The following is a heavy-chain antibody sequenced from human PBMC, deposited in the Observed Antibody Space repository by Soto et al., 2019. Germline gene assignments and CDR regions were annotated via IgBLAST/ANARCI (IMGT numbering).Heavy chain of an antibody. D-gene: IGHD3-9*01. CDR3: TTHKRWLTGYYRFLAAFDI. CDR1: GYTFTSYG. Sequence: ASVKVSCKASGYTFTSYGINWVRQAPGQGLEWLGWISAYDGYTKYAQILQGRVYMTTDTSTKTAYMELSSLRSEDTAVYYCTTHKRWLTGYYRFLAAFDIWGQGTMVTVSS. V-gene: IGHV1-18*01. J-gene: IGHJ3*02. CDR2: ISAYDGYT.